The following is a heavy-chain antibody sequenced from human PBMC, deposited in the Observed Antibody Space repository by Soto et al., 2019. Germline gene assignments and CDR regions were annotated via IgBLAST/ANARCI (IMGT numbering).Heavy chain of an antibody. CDR2: INHSGST. Sequence: SETLSLTCAVFGGSFSGYYWRWIRQPPGKGLEWMGEINHSGSTNYNPSLKSRVTISVDTSKNQFSLKLSSVTAADTAVYYCARDRAFGARGYYYYYMYVWGKGTTVTVSS. CDR3: ARDRAFGARGYYYYYMYV. J-gene: IGHJ6*03. V-gene: IGHV4-34*01. CDR1: GGSFSGYY. D-gene: IGHD3-16*01.